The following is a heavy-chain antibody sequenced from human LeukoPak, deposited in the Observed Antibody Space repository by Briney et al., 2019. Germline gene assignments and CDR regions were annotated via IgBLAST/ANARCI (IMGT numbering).Heavy chain of an antibody. V-gene: IGHV3-23*01. Sequence: GGPLRLSCAASGFTFSSYAMSWVRQAPGKGLEWVSTISGSASSTYNAESVRGRFTVSRDNSKNTLPLQMNSLTAEDTAVYFCAKGVTATRPDYFDNWGQGTLVSVSS. J-gene: IGHJ4*02. D-gene: IGHD1-20*01. CDR2: ISGSASST. CDR1: GFTFSSYA. CDR3: AKGVTATRPDYFDN.